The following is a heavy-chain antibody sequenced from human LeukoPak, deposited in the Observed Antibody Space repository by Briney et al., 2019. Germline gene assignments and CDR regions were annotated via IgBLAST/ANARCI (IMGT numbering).Heavy chain of an antibody. CDR3: ARGAAAGPKIFDY. J-gene: IGHJ4*02. CDR1: GFTFSSYS. Sequence: GGSLRLSCAASGFTFSSYSMNWVRQAPGKGLEWVSSISSSSSYIYYADSVKGRFTISRDNAKNSLYLQMSSLRAEDTAVYYCARGAAAGPKIFDYWGQGTLVTASS. V-gene: IGHV3-21*01. D-gene: IGHD6-13*01. CDR2: ISSSSSYI.